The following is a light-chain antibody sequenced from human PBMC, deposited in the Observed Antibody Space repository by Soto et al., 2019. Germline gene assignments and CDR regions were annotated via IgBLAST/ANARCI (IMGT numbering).Light chain of an antibody. CDR1: QSVSSY. V-gene: IGKV3-11*01. Sequence: EIVLTQSPATLSLSPGERATLSCRASQSVSSYLSWYQQKPGQAPRLLIYYASNRATGIPDRFSGSGSGTDFTLTISRLEPEDFAVYYCQQRSNWPSITFGQGTRLEI. J-gene: IGKJ5*01. CDR3: QQRSNWPSIT. CDR2: YAS.